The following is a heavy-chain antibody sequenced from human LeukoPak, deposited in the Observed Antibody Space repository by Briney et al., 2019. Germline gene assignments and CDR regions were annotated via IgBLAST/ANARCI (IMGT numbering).Heavy chain of an antibody. D-gene: IGHD3-22*01. V-gene: IGHV3-21*01. Sequence: GGSLRLSCAASGFTFSSYSMNWVRQAPGKGLEWVSSISSSSSYIYYADSVKGRFTISRDNAKNSLYLQMNSLRAEDTAAYYCASVDDYYDSSGYFDYWGQGTLVTVSS. CDR3: ASVDDYYDSSGYFDY. J-gene: IGHJ4*02. CDR1: GFTFSSYS. CDR2: ISSSSSYI.